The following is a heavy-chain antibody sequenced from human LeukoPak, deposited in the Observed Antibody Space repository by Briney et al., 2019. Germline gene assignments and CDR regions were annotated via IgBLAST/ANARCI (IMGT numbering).Heavy chain of an antibody. CDR1: GGSISSSSYY. CDR3: ARVARYSGSSFDP. D-gene: IGHD1-26*01. CDR2: IYSGGST. V-gene: IGHV3-66*01. Sequence: ETLSLTCTVSGGSISSSSYYWGWIRQPPGKGLEWVSVIYSGGSTYYADSVKGRFTISRDNSKNTLYLQMNSLRAEDTAVYYCARVARYSGSSFDPWGQGTLVTVSS. J-gene: IGHJ5*02.